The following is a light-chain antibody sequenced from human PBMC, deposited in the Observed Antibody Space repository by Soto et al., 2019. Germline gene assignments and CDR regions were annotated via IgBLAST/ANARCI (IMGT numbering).Light chain of an antibody. CDR1: QGVSSN. J-gene: IGKJ3*01. V-gene: IGKV3-15*01. Sequence: EIGMTQSPATLSMSPGERATLSCRASQGVSSNLAWYQQKPGQAPRLLIYGASTRASAIPARFSGSGSGTAFTLTISSLQSEDFAVYYCQQYNSWPPFTFGPGTKVDIK. CDR2: GAS. CDR3: QQYNSWPPFT.